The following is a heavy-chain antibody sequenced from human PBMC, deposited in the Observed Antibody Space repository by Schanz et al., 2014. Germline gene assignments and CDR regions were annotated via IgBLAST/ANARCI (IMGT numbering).Heavy chain of an antibody. CDR3: AKDTVEVEMLFDGDSTLDY. V-gene: IGHV3-30*02. D-gene: IGHD3-10*01. J-gene: IGHJ4*02. CDR2: IRYDGSNK. Sequence: QVQLVESGGGVVQPGGSLRLSCAASGFTFSSYGMNWVRQAPGKGLEWVAFIRYDGSNKYYADSVKGRFTISRDNSKNTLFLQMNSLRAEDTAVYYCAKDTVEVEMLFDGDSTLDYWGQGTLVTVSS. CDR1: GFTFSSYG.